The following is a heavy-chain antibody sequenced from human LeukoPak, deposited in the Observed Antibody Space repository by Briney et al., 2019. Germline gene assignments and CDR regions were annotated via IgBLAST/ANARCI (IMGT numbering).Heavy chain of an antibody. Sequence: GGSLRLSCAASGFTFSSYAMHWVRQAPGKGLEWVAVISYDGSNKYYADPVKGRFTISRDNSKNTLYLQMNSLRAEDTAVYYCARGGLFFSWLDPWGQGTLVTVSS. D-gene: IGHD3-22*01. CDR1: GFTFSSYA. CDR3: ARGGLFFSWLDP. V-gene: IGHV3-30*04. J-gene: IGHJ5*02. CDR2: ISYDGSNK.